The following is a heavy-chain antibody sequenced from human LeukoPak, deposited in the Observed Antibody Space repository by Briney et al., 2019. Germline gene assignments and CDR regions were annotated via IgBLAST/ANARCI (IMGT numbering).Heavy chain of an antibody. CDR1: GFSLSTNEVG. J-gene: IGHJ4*02. CDR3: VHTDTCKY. V-gene: IGHV2-5*02. Sequence: SGPTLVKPTQTFTLTCTFSGFSLSTNEVGVGSIRQPPGKALKWLAVIFWDDDKRYSPSLQSRLTITSDTSKNQVVLTLTNVDPVDTATYYCVHTDTCKYLGQGILVTVS. D-gene: IGHD2/OR15-2a*01. CDR2: IFWDDDK.